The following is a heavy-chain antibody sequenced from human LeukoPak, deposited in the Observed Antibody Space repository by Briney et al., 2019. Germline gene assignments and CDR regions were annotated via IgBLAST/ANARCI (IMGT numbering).Heavy chain of an antibody. V-gene: IGHV4-39*01. J-gene: IGHJ4*02. CDR2: IYYDGST. D-gene: IGHD6-25*01. CDR3: ARRRYSSGYIDY. CDR1: GGSISSSSYY. Sequence: SETLSLTCTVSGGSISSSSYYWGWIRQPPGKGLEWIGSIYYDGSTYYNPSLKSRVTISVDTSKNQFSLKLSSVTAADTAVYYCARRRYSSGYIDYWGQGTLATVSS.